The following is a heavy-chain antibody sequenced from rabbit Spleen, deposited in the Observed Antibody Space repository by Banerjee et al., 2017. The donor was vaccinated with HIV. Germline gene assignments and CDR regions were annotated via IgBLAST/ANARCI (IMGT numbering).Heavy chain of an antibody. CDR3: ANDVGTTYDTGNFKL. Sequence: EQLEESGGGLVKPEGSLTLTCKASGVSFSDKDVMCWVRQAPGKGLEWIACIYAGSSGRTYYASWAKGRFTISKTSSTTVTLQMTSLTAADTATYFCANDVGTTYDTGNFKLWGQGTLVTVS. CDR1: GVSFSDKDV. V-gene: IGHV1S45*01. J-gene: IGHJ4*01. D-gene: IGHD8-1*01. CDR2: IYAGSSGRT.